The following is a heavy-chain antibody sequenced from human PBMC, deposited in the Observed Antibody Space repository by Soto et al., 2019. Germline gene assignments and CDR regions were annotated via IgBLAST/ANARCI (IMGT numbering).Heavy chain of an antibody. CDR2: IYYSGST. CDR3: ARHAGYCSSTSCPNWFDP. Sequence: SETLSLTCTVSGGSISSYYWSWIRQPPGKGLEWIGYIYYSGSTNYNPSLKSRVTISVDTSKNQFSLKLSSVTAADTAVYYCARHAGYCSSTSCPNWFDPWGQGTLVTVSS. CDR1: GGSISSYY. J-gene: IGHJ5*02. V-gene: IGHV4-59*08. D-gene: IGHD2-2*01.